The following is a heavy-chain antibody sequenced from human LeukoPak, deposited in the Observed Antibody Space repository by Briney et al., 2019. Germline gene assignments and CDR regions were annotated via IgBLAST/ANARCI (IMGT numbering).Heavy chain of an antibody. J-gene: IGHJ3*02. CDR3: ARVRATVTTSAFDI. Sequence: SVKVSCKASGGTFTSYAISWVRQAPGQGLEWRGGSIPIFGTANYAQKFQGRVTITADESTSTAYMELSSLRSEDTAVYYCARVRATVTTSAFDIWGQGRMVTASS. CDR1: GGTFTSYA. D-gene: IGHD4-17*01. V-gene: IGHV1-69*01. CDR2: SIPIFGTA.